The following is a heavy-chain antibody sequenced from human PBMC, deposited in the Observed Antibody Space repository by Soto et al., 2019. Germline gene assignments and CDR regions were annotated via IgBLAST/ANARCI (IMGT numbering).Heavy chain of an antibody. CDR2: ISSSSSTI. Sequence: SCAASGFTFSSYGMNWVRQAPGKGLEWVSYISSSSSTIYYADSVKGRFTISRDNAKNSLYLQMNSLRAEDTAVYYCARDSGYSYGPLDYWGQGTLVTVSS. J-gene: IGHJ4*02. V-gene: IGHV3-48*01. D-gene: IGHD5-18*01. CDR1: GFTFSSYG. CDR3: ARDSGYSYGPLDY.